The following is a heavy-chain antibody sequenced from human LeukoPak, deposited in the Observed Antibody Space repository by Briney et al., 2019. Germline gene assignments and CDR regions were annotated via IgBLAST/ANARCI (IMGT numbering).Heavy chain of an antibody. V-gene: IGHV3-23*01. CDR1: GFTFGDYA. Sequence: SGGSLRLSCTASGFTFGDYAMSWFRQAPGKGLEWVSAISGSGGSTYYADSVKGRFTISRDNSMNILYLQMNSLRAEDTAIYYCAKDLRGYYDLEAFFDYWGQGTLVTVSS. CDR2: ISGSGGST. D-gene: IGHD3-3*01. CDR3: AKDLRGYYDLEAFFDY. J-gene: IGHJ4*02.